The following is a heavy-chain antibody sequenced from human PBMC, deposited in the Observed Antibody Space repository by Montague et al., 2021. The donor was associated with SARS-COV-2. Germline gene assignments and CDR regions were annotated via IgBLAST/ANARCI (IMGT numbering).Heavy chain of an antibody. CDR1: GFIFSSYG. CDR3: VRDGGNGYNDLDY. D-gene: IGHD5-24*01. CDR2: ISSDGGEK. J-gene: IGHJ4*02. Sequence: SRRLSLAASGFIFSSYGMHWVRQAPGKGLESVAVISSDGGEKYYAESVKGRFTISRDNPKNTLYLQMNSLRAEDRALYYCVRDGGNGYNDLDYWGQGTLVTVFS. V-gene: IGHV3-30*04.